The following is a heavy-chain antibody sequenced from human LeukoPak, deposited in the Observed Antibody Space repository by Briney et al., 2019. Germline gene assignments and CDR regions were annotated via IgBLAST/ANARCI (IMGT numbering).Heavy chain of an antibody. J-gene: IGHJ4*02. CDR2: INPNSGGT. V-gene: IGHV1-2*02. CDR3: AAVSLYSSSWKHFDY. CDR1: GYTFTGYY. Sequence: ASVKVSCKASGYTFTGYYMHWVRQAPGQGLEWMGWINPNSGGTNYAQKFQGRVTMTRDTSISTAYMELSSLRSEDTAVYYCAAVSLYSSSWKHFDYWGQGTLVTVSS. D-gene: IGHD6-13*01.